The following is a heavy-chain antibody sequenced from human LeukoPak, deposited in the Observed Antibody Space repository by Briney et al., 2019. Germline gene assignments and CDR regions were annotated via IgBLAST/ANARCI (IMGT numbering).Heavy chain of an antibody. CDR1: GFTFSSYW. D-gene: IGHD2-2*02. CDR2: TSTDGTTT. J-gene: IGHJ4*02. CDR3: VTYTYIGW. V-gene: IGHV3-74*01. Sequence: PGGSLRLSCAASGFTFSSYWMHWVRQAPGKGLVWVSRTSTDGTTTSYADSVKGRFTISRDNAKNTLYLQMNSLRAEDTAVYYCVTYTYIGWRGQGTLVTVSS.